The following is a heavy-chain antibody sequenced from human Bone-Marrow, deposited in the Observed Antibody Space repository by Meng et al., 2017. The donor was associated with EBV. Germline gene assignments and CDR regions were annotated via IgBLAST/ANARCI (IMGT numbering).Heavy chain of an antibody. D-gene: IGHD4-17*01. CDR3: ASVTYTDYGYGTFDY. CDR2: FCYSAST. Sequence: QLQLQESVPGLVTPPETPSLTCAVSGASISNSNYCWGWVRQPPGKGLEWIGSFCYSASTFYNPSLKSRVTISVDTSKNQFSLKLRSVTAADTAVYYCASVTYTDYGYGTFDYWGQGTLVTVSS. J-gene: IGHJ4*02. CDR1: GASISNSNYC. V-gene: IGHV4-39*07.